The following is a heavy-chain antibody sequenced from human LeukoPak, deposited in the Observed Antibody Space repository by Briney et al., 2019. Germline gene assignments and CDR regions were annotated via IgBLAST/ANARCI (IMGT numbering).Heavy chain of an antibody. V-gene: IGHV4-34*01. CDR1: GGSFSGYY. CDR2: INRSGST. J-gene: IGHJ5*02. D-gene: IGHD3-3*01. CDR3: ARQDFWSGYYRYNWFDP. Sequence: SETLSLTCAVYGGSFSGYYWSWIRQPPGKGLEWIGEINRSGSTNYNPSLKSRVTISVDTSKNQFSLKLSSVTAADTAVYYCARQDFWSGYYRYNWFDPWGQGTLVTVSS.